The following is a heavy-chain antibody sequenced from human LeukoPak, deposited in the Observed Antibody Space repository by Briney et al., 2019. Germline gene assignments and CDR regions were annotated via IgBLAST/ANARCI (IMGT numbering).Heavy chain of an antibody. CDR3: ARSGGNYYSI. CDR2: IYPGDSGT. CDR1: GYRFTSYW. J-gene: IGHJ3*02. Sequence: GESLKISCKGSGYRFTSYWIGWVRQMPGKGLEWMGIIYPGDSGTIYSPSLQGQVTISADKSTSTANLQWSSLKASDTAMCYCARSGGNYYSIWGQGKMVTVSS. D-gene: IGHD1-26*01. V-gene: IGHV5-51*01.